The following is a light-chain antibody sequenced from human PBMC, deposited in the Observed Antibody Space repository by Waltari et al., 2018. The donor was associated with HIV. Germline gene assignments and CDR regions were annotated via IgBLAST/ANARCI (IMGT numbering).Light chain of an antibody. CDR3: QQRSNWPLT. Sequence: PGERATLSCRASQSISTYLAWYHLKSGQAPRLLIYDASKRAPGVPIRFSGSGSGTEFTLIISSLEPEDFAVYFCQQRSNWPLTFGGGTKVDI. J-gene: IGKJ4*01. CDR2: DAS. CDR1: QSISTY. V-gene: IGKV3-11*01.